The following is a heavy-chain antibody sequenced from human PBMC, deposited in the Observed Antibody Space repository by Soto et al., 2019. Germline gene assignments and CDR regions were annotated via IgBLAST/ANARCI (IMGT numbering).Heavy chain of an antibody. CDR1: GYTVTSKY. D-gene: IGHD1-26*01. Sequence: DSVKVSGNAYGYTVTSKYITWVRQAPGQGFEWMGWINPKSGCTKFPQKFQGRVTMTRDTSLSTVYMTLTRLTSDDTAVYYCARDLAKGGGSEGFDYWGQGTLVTVSS. CDR2: INPKSGCT. J-gene: IGHJ4*02. CDR3: ARDLAKGGGSEGFDY. V-gene: IGHV1-2*02.